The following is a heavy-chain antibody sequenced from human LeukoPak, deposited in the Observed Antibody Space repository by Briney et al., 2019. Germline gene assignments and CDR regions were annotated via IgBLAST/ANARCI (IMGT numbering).Heavy chain of an antibody. CDR2: IYYSGST. D-gene: IGHD3-22*01. J-gene: IGHJ5*02. V-gene: IGHV4-59*01. CDR3: ARARFDYYDSSGYNPGIWFDP. Sequence: KPSETLSLTCTVSGGSISSYYWSWIRQPPGKGLEWIGYIYYSGSTNYNPSLKSRVTISVDTSKNQFSLKLSSVTAADTAVYYCARARFDYYDSSGYNPGIWFDPWGQGTLVTVSS. CDR1: GGSISSYY.